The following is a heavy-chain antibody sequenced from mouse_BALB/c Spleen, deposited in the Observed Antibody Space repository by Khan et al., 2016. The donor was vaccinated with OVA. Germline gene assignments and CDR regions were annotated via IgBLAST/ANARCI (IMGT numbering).Heavy chain of an antibody. V-gene: IGHV5-9-3*01. CDR3: ARSVVDYHAMDY. J-gene: IGHJ4*01. D-gene: IGHD1-1*02. CDR1: GFTFSTYA. Sequence: EVELVESGGGLEKPGGSLKVSCSASGFTFSTYAMSWVRQTPEKRLEWVATVSSGGHYTFYPDSVKGRFTISRDNAKNTLYLQMSSLRSEDTAMYYCARSVVDYHAMDYWGQGTSVTVSS. CDR2: VSSGGHYT.